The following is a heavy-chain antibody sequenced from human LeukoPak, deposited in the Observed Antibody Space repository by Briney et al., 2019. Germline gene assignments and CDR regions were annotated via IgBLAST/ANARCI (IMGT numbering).Heavy chain of an antibody. CDR3: ARQASVVAAPY. V-gene: IGHV4-39*01. J-gene: IGHJ4*02. Sequence: SETLSLTCTVSGGSISSSSYCWGWIRQPPGKGLEWIGSIYYSGSTYYNPSLKSRVTISVDTSKNQFSLKLSSVTAADTAVYYCARQASVVAAPYWGQGTLVTVSS. CDR2: IYYSGST. CDR1: GGSISSSSYC. D-gene: IGHD2-15*01.